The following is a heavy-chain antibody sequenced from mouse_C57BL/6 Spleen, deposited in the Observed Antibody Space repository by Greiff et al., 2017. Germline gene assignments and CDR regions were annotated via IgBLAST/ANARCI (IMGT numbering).Heavy chain of an antibody. D-gene: IGHD1-1*01. J-gene: IGHJ1*03. Sequence: QVQLQQPGAELVMPGASVKLSCTASGYTFTSYWMHWVKQRPGQGLEWIGEIDPSDSYTNYTQKFKGKSTLTVDKSSSTAYMQLSSLTSEDSAVYYCASPQIYYYGSSPDWYFDVWGTGTTVTVSS. V-gene: IGHV1-69*01. CDR3: ASPQIYYYGSSPDWYFDV. CDR2: IDPSDSYT. CDR1: GYTFTSYW.